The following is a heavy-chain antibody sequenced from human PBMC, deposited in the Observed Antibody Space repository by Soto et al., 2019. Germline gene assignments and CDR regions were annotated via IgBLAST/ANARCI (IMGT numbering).Heavy chain of an antibody. V-gene: IGHV4-34*01. D-gene: IGHD3-10*01. CDR1: GGSFSVYY. CDR2: INHSGST. CDR3: ARGRGCNGSGSYWEY. Sequence: SETLSLTCAVYGGSFSVYYWSWIRQPPGKGLEWIGEINHSGSTNYNPSLKSRVTISVDTSKNQFSLKLSSVTAADTAVYCWARGRGCNGSGSYWEYWGQGTLVTVSS. J-gene: IGHJ4*02.